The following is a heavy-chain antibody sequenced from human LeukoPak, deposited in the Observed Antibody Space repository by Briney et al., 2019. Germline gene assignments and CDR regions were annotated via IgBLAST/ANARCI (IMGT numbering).Heavy chain of an antibody. D-gene: IGHD3-10*01. CDR1: GHTFISYS. CDR3: ARTIEGWTYGQRYHYMDV. J-gene: IGHJ6*03. V-gene: IGHV1-18*01. CDR2: INTYNGNT. Sequence: GASVKVSCKASGHTFISYSISWVRQAPGQGLEWMGWINTYNGNTNYAQKLQGRVTMTTDTSTSTAYMELRSLRSDDTAVYYCARTIEGWTYGQRYHYMDVWGKGTTVTISS.